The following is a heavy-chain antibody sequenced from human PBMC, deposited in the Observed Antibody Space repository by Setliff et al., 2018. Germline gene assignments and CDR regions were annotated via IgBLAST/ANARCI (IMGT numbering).Heavy chain of an antibody. D-gene: IGHD3-9*01. Sequence: SETLSLTCTVSGGSISSSSYYWGWIRQPPGKGLEWIGSIYYSGSTYYNPALKSRVTISLDTSKNQFSLNLNSATAADTAVYYCARHALSFDSAWDVWGKGTTVTVSS. CDR3: ARHALSFDSAWDV. J-gene: IGHJ6*04. CDR1: GGSISSSSYY. V-gene: IGHV4-39*01. CDR2: IYYSGST.